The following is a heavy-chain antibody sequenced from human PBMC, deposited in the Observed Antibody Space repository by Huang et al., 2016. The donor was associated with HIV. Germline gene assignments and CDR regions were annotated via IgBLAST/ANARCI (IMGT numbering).Heavy chain of an antibody. CDR3: ARGHSQVSTSIDH. CDR1: DSSFSGYS. V-gene: IGHV4-34*01. D-gene: IGHD2-21*01. J-gene: IGHJ5*02. Sequence: QAQLQQWGAGLLKPSETLSLTCAVYDSSFSGYSWNWVRQSPERGLEWIGEIYNNGTTKYNPSLNSLIAISVDTAKRQVSLKLRSVTAADTAVYFCARGHSQVSTSIDHWGQGTLVTVSS. CDR2: IYNNGTT.